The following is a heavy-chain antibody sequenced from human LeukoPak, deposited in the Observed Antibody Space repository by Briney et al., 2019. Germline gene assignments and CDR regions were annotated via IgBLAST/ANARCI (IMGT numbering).Heavy chain of an antibody. V-gene: IGHV1-69*13. J-gene: IGHJ4*02. CDR3: ASYGDYGGGYFDY. CDR2: IIPIFGTA. D-gene: IGHD4-17*01. CDR1: GGTFSSYV. Sequence: SVKVSCKASGGTFSSYVISWVRQAPGQGLERMGGIIPIFGTANYAQKFQGRVTITADESTSTAYMELSSLRSEDTAVYYCASYGDYGGGYFDYWGQGTLVTVSS.